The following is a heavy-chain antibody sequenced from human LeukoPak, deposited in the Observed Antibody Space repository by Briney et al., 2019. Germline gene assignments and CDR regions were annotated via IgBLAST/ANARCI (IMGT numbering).Heavy chain of an antibody. CDR1: GFTFSSYW. J-gene: IGHJ4*02. Sequence: GGSLRLSCAASGFTFSSYWMCWVRQDPGKGLAWVSCIKTDGSITAYAGSVKGRFTISRDNAKNTLYLQMNSLRAGDTAVYYCARDGDAPMTDFDYWGQGTLVTVSS. CDR2: IKTDGSIT. CDR3: ARDGDAPMTDFDY. V-gene: IGHV3-74*01. D-gene: IGHD2-21*02.